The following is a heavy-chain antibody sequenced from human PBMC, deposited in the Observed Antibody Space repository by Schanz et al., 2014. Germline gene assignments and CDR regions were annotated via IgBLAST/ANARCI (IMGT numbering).Heavy chain of an antibody. Sequence: QVQLVQSGAEVKKPGASVKVSCKASGYTFTSYYMHWVRQAPGQGLEWMAIINPSGGNTNYAQKFQGRVTLTRDTSTSTVYMELSSLRSEDTAVYYCARVTQYQLVMGAFDIWGQGTMVTVSS. CDR1: GYTFTSYY. D-gene: IGHD2-2*01. CDR2: INPSGGNT. CDR3: ARVTQYQLVMGAFDI. V-gene: IGHV1-46*01. J-gene: IGHJ3*02.